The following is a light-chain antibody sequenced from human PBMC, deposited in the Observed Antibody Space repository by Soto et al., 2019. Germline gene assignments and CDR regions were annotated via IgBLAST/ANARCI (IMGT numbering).Light chain of an antibody. CDR1: QSISSY. Sequence: DIQMTQSPSTLSASVGDRVTITCRARQSISSYLNWYQQKPGKAPKLLIYAASSLQSGVPSRFSGSGSGTDFTLTISSLQHEDFATYYCHQSYRTPITFGQGPRLEIK. V-gene: IGKV1-39*01. CDR2: AAS. J-gene: IGKJ5*01. CDR3: HQSYRTPIT.